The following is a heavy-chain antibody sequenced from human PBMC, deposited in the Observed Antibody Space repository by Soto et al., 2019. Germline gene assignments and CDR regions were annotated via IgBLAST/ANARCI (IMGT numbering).Heavy chain of an antibody. CDR2: IRSKANSYAT. D-gene: IGHD3-3*01. V-gene: IGHV3-73*01. J-gene: IGHJ4*02. Sequence: GGSLRLSCAASGFTFSGSAMHWVRQASGRGLEWVGRIRSKANSYATAYAASVKGRFTISRVDSKNTAYLQMNSLKTEDTAVYYCTSMGGQYDFWSGYYNYYFDYWGQGTLVTVSS. CDR1: GFTFSGSA. CDR3: TSMGGQYDFWSGYYNYYFDY.